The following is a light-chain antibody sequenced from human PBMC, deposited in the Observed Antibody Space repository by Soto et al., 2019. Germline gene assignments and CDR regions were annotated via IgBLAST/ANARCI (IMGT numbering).Light chain of an antibody. CDR3: QVWDSSSDHVV. CDR1: NIGSKS. Sequence: SYELTQPPSVSVAPGKTARITCGGNNIGSKSVHWYQQKPGQAPVLVIYYDSDRPSGIPERFSGSNSGKTATLTISRVAAGDEADYYRQVWDSSSDHVVFGGGTKLTVL. CDR2: YDS. V-gene: IGLV3-21*04. J-gene: IGLJ2*01.